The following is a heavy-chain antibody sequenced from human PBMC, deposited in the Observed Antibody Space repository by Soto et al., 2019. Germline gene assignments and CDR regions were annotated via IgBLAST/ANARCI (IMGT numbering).Heavy chain of an antibody. Sequence: SETLSLTCTVSGGSISSYYWSWIRQPPGKGLEWIGSIFYSGSTYYNPSLKSRVTISVDTSKNQFSLRLSSVTAADTAVYYCVQQHYDRSGSPVGYFVAWAQGNLVTVSS. CDR2: IFYSGST. V-gene: IGHV4-59*05. D-gene: IGHD3-3*01. CDR1: GGSISSYY. J-gene: IGHJ4*02. CDR3: VQQHYDRSGSPVGYFVA.